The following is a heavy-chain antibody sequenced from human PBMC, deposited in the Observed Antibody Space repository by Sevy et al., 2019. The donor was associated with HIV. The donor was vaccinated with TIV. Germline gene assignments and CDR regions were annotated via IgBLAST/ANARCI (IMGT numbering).Heavy chain of an antibody. D-gene: IGHD6-19*01. V-gene: IGHV3-15*01. CDR3: TTDKHPLGIAVAGFDY. CDR2: IKSKTDGGTT. Sequence: GGSLRLSCVASGFTFSNAWMSWVRQAPGKGLEWVGRIKSKTDGGTTDYAAPVKGRFTISRDDSKNTLYLQMNSLKTEDTAVYYCTTDKHPLGIAVAGFDYWGQGTLVTVSS. CDR1: GFTFSNAW. J-gene: IGHJ4*02.